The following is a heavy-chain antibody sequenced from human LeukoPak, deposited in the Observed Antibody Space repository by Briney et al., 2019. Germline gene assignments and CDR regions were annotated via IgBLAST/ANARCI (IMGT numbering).Heavy chain of an antibody. CDR2: IKQDGSEK. CDR3: VRDRLLWF. D-gene: IGHD3-10*01. Sequence: GGSLRLSCAASGFIFSSYAMSWVRQAAGKGLEWVANIKQDGSEKYYVDSVKGRFTISRDNTKNSLYLQMNSLTAEDTAVYYCVRDRLLWFWGQGTLVTVSS. J-gene: IGHJ4*02. V-gene: IGHV3-7*04. CDR1: GFIFSSYA.